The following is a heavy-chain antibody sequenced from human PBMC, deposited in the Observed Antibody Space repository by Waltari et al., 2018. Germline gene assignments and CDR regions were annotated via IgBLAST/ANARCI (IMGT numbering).Heavy chain of an antibody. Sequence: QVQLQESGPGLLNPSETLSLTCRVSGGSVGGDYWSWIRQPPGKGLEFIAYMSHSGALIKNPSLKSRVTISLDTSKNQFSLNLDSVTAADTAVYYCARQIGGRLLWDYWGQGTLVVVSS. CDR2: MSHSGAL. CDR1: GGSVGGDY. V-gene: IGHV4-59*02. CDR3: ARQIGGRLLWDY. D-gene: IGHD2-21*02. J-gene: IGHJ4*02.